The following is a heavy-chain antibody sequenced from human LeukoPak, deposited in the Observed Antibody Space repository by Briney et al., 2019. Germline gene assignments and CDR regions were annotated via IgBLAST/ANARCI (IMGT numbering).Heavy chain of an antibody. CDR1: GDSVSRSDSY. V-gene: IGHV4-39*01. J-gene: IGHJ1*01. Sequence: SQTLSLTCSVSGDSVSRSDSYWDWIRQPPGKGREWIGTIYYSGRTYCSPSLKSRVTMSVDPSNNQFSLNLRSVTAADTALYYCARRRYYDGSGYLEWGQGTLLSVSS. CDR2: IYYSGRT. D-gene: IGHD3-22*01. CDR3: ARRRYYDGSGYLE.